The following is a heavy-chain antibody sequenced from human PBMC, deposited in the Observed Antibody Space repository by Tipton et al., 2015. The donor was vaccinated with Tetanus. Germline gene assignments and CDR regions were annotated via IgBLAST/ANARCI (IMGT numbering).Heavy chain of an antibody. Sequence: QLVQSGAEVRKPGASVKVSCKTSGYSFSKYGVTWARQAPGQGLEWLGWISTSNGKTYYAQKFRGRATMTTDTSTGTAHLELGGLRSDATAIYYCSRDQGSSISPYYSDYWGQGTLVTVSS. V-gene: IGHV1-18*01. J-gene: IGHJ4*02. CDR2: ISTSNGKT. CDR3: SRDQGSSISPYYSDY. CDR1: GYSFSKYG. D-gene: IGHD5/OR15-5a*01.